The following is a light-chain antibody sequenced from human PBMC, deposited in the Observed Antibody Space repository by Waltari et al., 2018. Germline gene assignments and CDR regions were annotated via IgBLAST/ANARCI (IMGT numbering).Light chain of an antibody. Sequence: QLTLTQSPSASASLGASVRLTCTLSSGHRTYAITWHKLQPKKGPRCLMKVNSDGSHTKGEGVPHRFSGSSSGAERHLAISNLQSEDEADYYCQTWGTGFLWVFGGGTKLTVL. J-gene: IGLJ3*02. CDR3: QTWGTGFLWV. V-gene: IGLV4-69*01. CDR1: SGHRTYA. CDR2: VNSDGSH.